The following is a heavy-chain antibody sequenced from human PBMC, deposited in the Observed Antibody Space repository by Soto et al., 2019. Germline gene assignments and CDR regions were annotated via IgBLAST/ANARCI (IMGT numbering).Heavy chain of an antibody. CDR3: ARTGYGDFSD. D-gene: IGHD4-17*01. CDR2: INADGSVT. J-gene: IGHJ4*02. CDR1: GFMFSNYW. V-gene: IGHV3-74*01. Sequence: EVRLVESGGGLVQTGGSLRLSCEAAGFMFSNYWMHWVRQVPGKGLVWVSRINADGSVTNYADSEKGRFTISRDNARNTLYLHLSSLRVDDTGVYYCARTGYGDFSDWGPGALVTVSS.